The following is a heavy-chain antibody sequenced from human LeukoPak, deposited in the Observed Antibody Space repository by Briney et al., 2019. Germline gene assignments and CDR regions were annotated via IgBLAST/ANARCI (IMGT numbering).Heavy chain of an antibody. Sequence: SETLSLTCTVSSGSISTSNYYWGWIRQPPGKGLEWIGSIYHSGSTYYNPSLKSRVTISVDTSKNQFSLKLSSVTAADTAVYYCAGGLILGYSSSWSQGTLVTVSS. CDR2: IYHSGST. J-gene: IGHJ4*02. CDR3: AGGLILGYSSS. V-gene: IGHV4-39*07. CDR1: SGSISTSNYY. D-gene: IGHD6-13*01.